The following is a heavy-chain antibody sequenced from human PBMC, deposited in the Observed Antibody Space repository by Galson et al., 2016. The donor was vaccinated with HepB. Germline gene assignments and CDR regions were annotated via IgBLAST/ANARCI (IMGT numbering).Heavy chain of an antibody. D-gene: IGHD6-19*01. CDR1: GFTVSSNY. CDR3: TFESTQSSMAGNY. J-gene: IGHJ4*02. V-gene: IGHV3-53*01. Sequence: SLRLSCAASGFTVSSNYMSRVRQAPGKGLEWVSVIYSGGGTYYADSVKGRFTISRDNSKNTLYLQMNSLRAEDAAVYYCTFESTQSSMAGNYWGQGTLVTVSS. CDR2: IYSGGGT.